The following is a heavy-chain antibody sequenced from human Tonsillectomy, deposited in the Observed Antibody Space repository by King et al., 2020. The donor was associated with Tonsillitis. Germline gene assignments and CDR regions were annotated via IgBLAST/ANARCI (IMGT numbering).Heavy chain of an antibody. V-gene: IGHV5-51*01. CDR3: ATPFCVGDTCYVDALHI. J-gene: IGHJ3*02. D-gene: IGHD2-15*01. Sequence: VQLVQSGAEVKKPGESLKISCKGSGDSYVNYWIVWVRQMPGKGLEWMGIIHLGDSETRYSSSFQGQVTMSADRSIFTAYLQWSSLKASDTAVYYCATPFCVGDTCYVDALHIWGQGTFVTVSS. CDR2: IHLGDSET. CDR1: GDSYVNYW.